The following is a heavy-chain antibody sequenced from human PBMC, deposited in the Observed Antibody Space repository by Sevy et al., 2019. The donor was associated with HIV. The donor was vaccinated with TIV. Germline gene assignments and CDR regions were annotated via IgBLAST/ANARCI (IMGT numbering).Heavy chain of an antibody. J-gene: IGHJ6*02. Sequence: GGALRLSCAASGFDFGTYSMNWVRQAPGKGLEWVSSISSKNDYIFCADSVKGRFTISKDNAKNSLYLQMNSLRVEDTAVYYCAREGDCIGIDCYDDWRLPSYYYYPMDVWGQGTTVTVS. V-gene: IGHV3-21*01. CDR3: AREGDCIGIDCYDDWRLPSYYYYPMDV. D-gene: IGHD2-2*01. CDR2: ISSKNDYI. CDR1: GFDFGTYS.